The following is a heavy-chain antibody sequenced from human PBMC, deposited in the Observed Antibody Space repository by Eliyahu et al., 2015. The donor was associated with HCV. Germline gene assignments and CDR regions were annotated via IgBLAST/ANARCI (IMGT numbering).Heavy chain of an antibody. J-gene: IGHJ1*01. CDR2: ICYDGNDK. V-gene: IGHV3-33*01. CDR1: GFSFRSYG. D-gene: IGHD3-9*01. Sequence: QVQLVESGGGVVQPGRSLXLSCVVSGFSFRSYGMPWXRQAPGKGLXWXAVICYDGNDKFYADSVKGRFTISRDISKNTLYLQMNSLRVEDTAVYYCARDLDRGGYYDVLTGKHSLGYWGQGAPVTVSS. CDR3: ARDLDRGGYYDVLTGKHSLGY.